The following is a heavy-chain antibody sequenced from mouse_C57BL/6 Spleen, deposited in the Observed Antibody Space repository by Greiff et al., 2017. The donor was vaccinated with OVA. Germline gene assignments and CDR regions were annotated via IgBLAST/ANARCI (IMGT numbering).Heavy chain of an antibody. Sequence: VQLKESGPGLVKPSQSLSLTCSVTGYSITSGYYWNWIRQFPGNKLEWMGYISYDGSNNYNPSLKNRISITRDTSKNQFFLKLNSVTTEDTATYYGARIDADYAIDYWGQGTSVTVSS. J-gene: IGHJ4*01. CDR2: ISYDGSN. CDR3: ARIDADYAIDY. V-gene: IGHV3-6*01. CDR1: GYSITSGYY.